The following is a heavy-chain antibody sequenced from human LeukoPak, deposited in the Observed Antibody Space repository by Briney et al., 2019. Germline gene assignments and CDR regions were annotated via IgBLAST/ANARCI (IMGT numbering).Heavy chain of an antibody. CDR2: ISAYNGNT. V-gene: IGHV1-18*01. CDR1: GYTFTSYG. Sequence: ASVKVSGKASGYTFTSYGISWVRQAPGQGLEWMGWISAYNGNTNYAQKLQGRVTMTTDTSTSTAYMGLRSLRSDDTAVYYCARLDRFGESGWFDPWGQGTLVTVSS. CDR3: ARLDRFGESGWFDP. J-gene: IGHJ5*02. D-gene: IGHD3-10*01.